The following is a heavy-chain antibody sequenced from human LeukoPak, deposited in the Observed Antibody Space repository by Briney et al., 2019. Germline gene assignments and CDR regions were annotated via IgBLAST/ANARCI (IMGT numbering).Heavy chain of an antibody. CDR1: GFTFINFA. V-gene: IGHV1-69*06. CDR3: ARDTFTVTIPQHDAFDV. D-gene: IGHD4-17*01. Sequence: SVKVSCKASGFTFINFAISWVRLAPGQGLEWMGGVIPLFGTAHYTQKFQGRVTFTADKSTSTAYMELTSLKSDDTAIYYCARDTFTVTIPQHDAFDVWGQGTMITVSS. J-gene: IGHJ3*01. CDR2: VIPLFGTA.